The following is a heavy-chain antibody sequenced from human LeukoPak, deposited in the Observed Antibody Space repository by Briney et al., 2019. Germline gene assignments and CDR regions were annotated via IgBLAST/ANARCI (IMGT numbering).Heavy chain of an antibody. CDR1: SGSLGSYY. V-gene: IGHV4-4*07. CDR2: IYTSGST. CDR3: AREIMVRGVIDY. Sequence: SETLSLTCTVSSGSLGSYYWNWLRQPAGKGLEWIGHIYTSGSTNYNPSLKSRVTISVDTSKNQFSLKLSSVTAADTAVYYCAREIMVRGVIDYWGQGTLVTVSS. D-gene: IGHD3-10*01. J-gene: IGHJ4*02.